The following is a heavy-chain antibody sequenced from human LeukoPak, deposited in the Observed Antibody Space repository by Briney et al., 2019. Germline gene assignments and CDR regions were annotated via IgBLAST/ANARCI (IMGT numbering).Heavy chain of an antibody. CDR2: IPYDGGNI. CDR1: GFKFDTYA. V-gene: IGHV3-30*04. Sequence: PGGSLRLSCAPSGFKFDTYAMHWVRQAPGKGLEWVALIPYDGGNIYYGDSVRGRFTISRDNDNNMLYLQMNSLRPEDTAVYYCAKDPPFGNGWSQNFFDYWGQGTLVIVSS. J-gene: IGHJ4*02. D-gene: IGHD6-19*01. CDR3: AKDPPFGNGWSQNFFDY.